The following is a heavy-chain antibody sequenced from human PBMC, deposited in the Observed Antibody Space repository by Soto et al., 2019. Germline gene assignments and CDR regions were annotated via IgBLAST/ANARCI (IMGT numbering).Heavy chain of an antibody. CDR3: ARVNRKYQLLPSGGCFDP. V-gene: IGHV1-18*01. Sequence: QFQLVQSGAEVKKPGASVKVSCKASGYTFTSYGIIWVRQAPGQGLEWMGWISAYNGNTNYAQKLQGRVTMNTDTAKSTAYMELRSLRSVDTAVYYCARVNRKYQLLPSGGCFDPWGEGTLVTVSS. D-gene: IGHD2-2*01. CDR2: ISAYNGNT. CDR1: GYTFTSYG. J-gene: IGHJ5*02.